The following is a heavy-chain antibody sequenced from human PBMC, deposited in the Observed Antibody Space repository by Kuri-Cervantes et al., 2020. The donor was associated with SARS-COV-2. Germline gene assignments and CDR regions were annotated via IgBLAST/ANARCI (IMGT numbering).Heavy chain of an antibody. CDR1: GFTFDDYA. Sequence: GESLKISCAASGFTFDDYAMHWVRQATGKGLEWVSAIGTAGDTYYPGSVKGRFTISRDNSKNTLYLQMNSLRAEDTAVYYCASELLWFGECWGQGTLVTVSS. D-gene: IGHD3-10*01. CDR3: ASELLWFGEC. CDR2: IGTAGDT. J-gene: IGHJ4*02. V-gene: IGHV3-13*01.